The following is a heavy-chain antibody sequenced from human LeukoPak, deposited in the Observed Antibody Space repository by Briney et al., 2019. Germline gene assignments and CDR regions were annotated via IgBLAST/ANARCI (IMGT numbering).Heavy chain of an antibody. CDR1: GGSISSSSYY. CDR2: IYYSGST. J-gene: IGHJ4*02. V-gene: IGHV4-39*07. D-gene: IGHD1-1*01. Sequence: SETLSLTCTVSGGSISSSSYYWGWIRQPPGKGLEWIGSIYYSGSTYYNPSLKSRVTISVDTSKNQFSLKLSSVTAADTAVYYCARGRTTLIDYWGQGTLVTVSS. CDR3: ARGRTTLIDY.